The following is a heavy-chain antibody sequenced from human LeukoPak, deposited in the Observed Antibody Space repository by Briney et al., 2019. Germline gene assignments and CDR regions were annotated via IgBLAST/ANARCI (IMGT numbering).Heavy chain of an antibody. V-gene: IGHV6-1*01. J-gene: IGHJ4*02. D-gene: IGHD3-10*01. CDR1: GDSVSSNSAA. Sequence: SQTLSLTCAISGDSVSSNSAAWNWIRQSPSRGLEWLGRTYYRSKWYNDYAVSVKSRITINPDTSKNQFSLQLNSVTPEDTAVYYCARGLSGFGELLGYFDYWGQGTLVTVSS. CDR3: ARGLSGFGELLGYFDY. CDR2: TYYRSKWYN.